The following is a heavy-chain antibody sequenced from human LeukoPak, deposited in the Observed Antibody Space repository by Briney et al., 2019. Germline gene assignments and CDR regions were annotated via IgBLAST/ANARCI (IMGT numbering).Heavy chain of an antibody. CDR1: GGSISSYY. V-gene: IGHV4-4*07. D-gene: IGHD3-10*01. CDR3: ARDRGKYYYGSGSYYNLFDY. CDR2: IYTSGST. J-gene: IGHJ4*02. Sequence: SETLSLTCTVSGGSISSYYWSWIRQPAGKGLEWIGRIYTSGSTNYNPSLKSRVTMSVDTSKNQFSLKLSSVTAADTAVYYCARDRGKYYYGSGSYYNLFDYWGQGTLVTVSS.